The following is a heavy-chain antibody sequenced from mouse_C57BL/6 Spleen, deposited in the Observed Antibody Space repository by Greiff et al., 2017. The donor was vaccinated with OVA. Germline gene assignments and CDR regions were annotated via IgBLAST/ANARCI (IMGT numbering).Heavy chain of an antibody. CDR3: ATIYYGNSYAMDY. D-gene: IGHD2-1*01. CDR2: ISYSGST. V-gene: IGHV3-1*01. Sequence: EVQLQESGPGMVKPSQSLSLTCTVTGYSITSGYDWHWIRHFPGNKLEWMGYISYSGSTNYNPSLKSRISITHDTSKNHFFLKLNSVTTEDTATYYCATIYYGNSYAMDYWGQGTSVTVSS. CDR1: GYSITSGYD. J-gene: IGHJ4*01.